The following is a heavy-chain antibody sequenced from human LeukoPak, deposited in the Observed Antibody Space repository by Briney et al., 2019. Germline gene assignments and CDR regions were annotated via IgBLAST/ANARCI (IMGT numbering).Heavy chain of an antibody. CDR1: GFTFSNYA. CDR2: ITDNAGST. J-gene: IGHJ4*02. V-gene: IGHV3-64D*09. CDR3: VKRATVGAPSPLFDY. D-gene: IGHD1-26*01. Sequence: GGSLRLSCLASGFTFSNYAMHWVRQAPGKGLEYISAITDNAGSTYYADSVKGRFTISRDNSKNTLYLQVSSLTSEDTAVYYCVKRATVGAPSPLFDYWGQGTLVTVSS.